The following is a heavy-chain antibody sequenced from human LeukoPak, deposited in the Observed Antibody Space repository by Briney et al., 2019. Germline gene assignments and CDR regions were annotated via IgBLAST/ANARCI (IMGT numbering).Heavy chain of an antibody. Sequence: PGGSLRLSCVASGFPFSSYWMTWVRQAPGKGLEWVANIKQDGSKKSYVDSVKGRFTISRDNTKSSLYLQMNSLRVEDMAVYYCARGYCGGDCYGDWGQGTLVTVSS. D-gene: IGHD2-21*02. J-gene: IGHJ1*01. CDR1: GFPFSSYW. CDR2: IKQDGSKK. CDR3: ARGYCGGDCYGD. V-gene: IGHV3-7*01.